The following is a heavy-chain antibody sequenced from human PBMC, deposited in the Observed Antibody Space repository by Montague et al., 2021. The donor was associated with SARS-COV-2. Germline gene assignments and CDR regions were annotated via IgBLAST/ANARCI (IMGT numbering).Heavy chain of an antibody. D-gene: IGHD3-16*02. J-gene: IGHJ4*02. CDR1: GGSISSSSYY. CDR3: TRIRIGVWGSYRYFDY. CDR2: IYYSGST. Sequence: SETLSLTCTVSGGSISSSSYYWGWIRQPPGKGLEWIGSIYYSGSTYYNPSLKSRVTISVDTSKNQFSLKLSSVIAADTAVYYCTRIRIGVWGSYRYFDYWGQGTLVTVSS. V-gene: IGHV4-39*01.